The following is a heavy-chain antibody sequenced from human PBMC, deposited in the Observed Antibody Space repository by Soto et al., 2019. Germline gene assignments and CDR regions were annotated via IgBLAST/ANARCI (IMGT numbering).Heavy chain of an antibody. J-gene: IGHJ5*02. CDR3: ARDWGTTTRGLRWFDP. V-gene: IGHV4-38-2*02. CDR1: GSCIYRSEY. D-gene: IGHD3-16*01. CDR2: IHHGGSS. Sequence: SETLSLTCAVSGSCIYRSEYWVWIRQPPGKGLEWIGTIHHGGSSFYNPSLKSRVTMSVDTSKNQFSLKLRSVTAADTAVYFCARDWGTTTRGLRWFDPWGQGPLVTVSS.